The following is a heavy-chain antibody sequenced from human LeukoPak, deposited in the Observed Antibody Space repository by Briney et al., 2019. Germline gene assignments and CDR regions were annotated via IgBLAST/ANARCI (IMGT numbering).Heavy chain of an antibody. CDR1: GFTFCTYW. CDR3: ARDLDWILFDY. D-gene: IGHD3-9*01. Sequence: GGSLRLSCAASGFTFCTYWMHWVRQAPGKGLVWVARIRPEGTTTAYADSVKGRFTISRGNAKNTLFLQMNSLSAEDTAVYYCARDLDWILFDYWGQGTLVTVSS. J-gene: IGHJ4*02. V-gene: IGHV3-74*03. CDR2: IRPEGTTT.